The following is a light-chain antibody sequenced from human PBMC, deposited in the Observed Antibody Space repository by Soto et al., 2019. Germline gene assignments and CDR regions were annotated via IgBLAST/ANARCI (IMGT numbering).Light chain of an antibody. CDR2: GAS. J-gene: IGKJ2*01. CDR3: QQYNNWPPRKYT. CDR1: QSISSN. V-gene: IGKV3-15*01. Sequence: EIVMTQSPVTLSVSPGERATLSCRASQSISSNLAWYQQKPGQAPRLLIYGASTRATGIPARFSGSGSGTEFTLTISSLQSXXXAVYFCQQYNNWPPRKYTFGQGT.